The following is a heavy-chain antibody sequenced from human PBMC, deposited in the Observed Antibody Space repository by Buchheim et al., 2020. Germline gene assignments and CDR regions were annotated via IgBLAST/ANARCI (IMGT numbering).Heavy chain of an antibody. D-gene: IGHD1-1*01. CDR3: ARDNKWKRRWFDP. CDR2: IKQDGSEK. Sequence: EVQLVESGGGLVQPGGSLRLSCAASGFTFSSYWMSWVRQAPGKGLEWVANIKQDGSEKNYVDSVKGRFTISRDNAKNPLYLQMNSLRAEEPAVYYWARDNKWKRRWFDPWGQGTL. V-gene: IGHV3-7*01. CDR1: GFTFSSYW. J-gene: IGHJ5*02.